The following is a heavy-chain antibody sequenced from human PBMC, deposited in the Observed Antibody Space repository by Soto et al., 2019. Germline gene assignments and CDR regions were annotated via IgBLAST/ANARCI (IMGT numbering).Heavy chain of an antibody. D-gene: IGHD6-13*01. J-gene: IGHJ4*02. CDR2: LSGSGTST. Sequence: EVQLLESGGGLVQPGGSLRLSCAASGFGFVNYAMNWVRQAPGKGLEWVAGLSGSGTSTYDADSVKGRFTISRANSRDTLFLQMKSLTADDTTVYYCAKATTNSSWFITFDTGGQGALVTVSS. CDR1: GFGFVNYA. V-gene: IGHV3-23*01. CDR3: AKATTNSSWFITFDT.